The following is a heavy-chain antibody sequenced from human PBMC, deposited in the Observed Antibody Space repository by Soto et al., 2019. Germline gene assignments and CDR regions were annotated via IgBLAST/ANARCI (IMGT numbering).Heavy chain of an antibody. Sequence: SETLSLTCTVSASSISSYYWSWIRQPPGKGLEWIGYIYYRGSTNYNPSLKSRVTISVDTSKNQFSLKLSSVTAADTAVYYCARDSDYGDYVDYWGQGTLVTVSS. J-gene: IGHJ4*02. CDR2: IYYRGST. V-gene: IGHV4-59*01. CDR3: ARDSDYGDYVDY. CDR1: ASSISSYY. D-gene: IGHD4-17*01.